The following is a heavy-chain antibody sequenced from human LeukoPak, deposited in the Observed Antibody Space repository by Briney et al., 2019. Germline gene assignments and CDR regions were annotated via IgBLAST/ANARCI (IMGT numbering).Heavy chain of an antibody. V-gene: IGHV3-30*03. Sequence: GGSLRLSCAASGFTFSSYGMHWVRQAPGKGLEWVAVISYDGSNKYYADSVKGRFTISRDNSKNTLYLQMNSLRAEDTAVYYCATTHVVVTANFDYWGQGTLVTVS. CDR3: ATTHVVVTANFDY. CDR1: GFTFSSYG. CDR2: ISYDGSNK. D-gene: IGHD2-21*02. J-gene: IGHJ4*02.